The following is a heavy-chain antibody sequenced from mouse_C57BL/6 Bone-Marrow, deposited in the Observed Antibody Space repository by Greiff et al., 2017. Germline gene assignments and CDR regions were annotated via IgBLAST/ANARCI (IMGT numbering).Heavy chain of an antibody. CDR2: IDPSDSYT. V-gene: IGHV1-69*01. Sequence: QVQLQQPGAELVMPGASVKLSCKASGYTFTSYWMHWVKQRPGQGLEWIGEIDPSDSYTNYNQKFKGKSTLTVDKSSSTAYMQLSSLTYEDSAVXYCAIPLLLLRYRAWFAYWGQGTLVTVSA. D-gene: IGHD1-1*01. J-gene: IGHJ3*01. CDR3: AIPLLLLRYRAWFAY. CDR1: GYTFTSYW.